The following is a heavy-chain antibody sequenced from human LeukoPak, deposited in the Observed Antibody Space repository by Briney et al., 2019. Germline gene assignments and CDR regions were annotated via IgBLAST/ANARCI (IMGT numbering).Heavy chain of an antibody. Sequence: PGRSLRLSCAASGFTFSDYAMHWVRQAPRKGLEWVAVLSYGGTNKYYADSVKGRFTISRDNSKNTMFLQMNSLRAEDTAVYHCARDRSGYANDAFDFWGQGTMVTVSS. J-gene: IGHJ3*01. D-gene: IGHD3-3*01. V-gene: IGHV3-30-3*01. CDR3: ARDRSGYANDAFDF. CDR2: LSYGGTNK. CDR1: GFTFSDYA.